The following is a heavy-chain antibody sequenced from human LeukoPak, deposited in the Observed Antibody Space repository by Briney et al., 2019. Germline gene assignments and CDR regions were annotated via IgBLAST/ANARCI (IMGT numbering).Heavy chain of an antibody. CDR3: ARDHGDSSGYTPSAYYYYGMDV. D-gene: IGHD3-22*01. Sequence: ASVKVSCKASGGTFSSYAISWVRQAPGQGLEWMGGIIPTFGTANYAQKFQGRVTITADESTSTAYMELSSLRSEDTAVYYCARDHGDSSGYTPSAYYYYGMDVWGQGTTVTVSS. CDR1: GGTFSSYA. V-gene: IGHV1-69*01. J-gene: IGHJ6*02. CDR2: IIPTFGTA.